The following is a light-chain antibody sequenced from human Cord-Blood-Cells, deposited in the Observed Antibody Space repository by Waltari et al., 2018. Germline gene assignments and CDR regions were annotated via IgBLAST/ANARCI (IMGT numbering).Light chain of an antibody. CDR2: DAS. CDR3: QQYNSYWT. Sequence: DIQMTQSPSPLSASVADGVTITCRASQSISSWLAWYQQKPGKDPKLLIYDASSLESGVPSRCSGSGAGTEFTLTISSLQPDDFATYYCQQYNSYWTFGQGTKVEIK. V-gene: IGKV1-5*01. CDR1: QSISSW. J-gene: IGKJ1*01.